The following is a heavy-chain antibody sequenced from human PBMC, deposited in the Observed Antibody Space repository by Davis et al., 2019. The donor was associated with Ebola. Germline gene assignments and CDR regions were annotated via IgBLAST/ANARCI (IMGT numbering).Heavy chain of an antibody. CDR3: AKANRQQLVRGYYYGMDV. D-gene: IGHD6-13*01. J-gene: IGHJ6*02. CDR2: ISWDGGST. CDR1: GFTFDDYA. V-gene: IGHV3-43D*03. Sequence: GESLKISCAASGFTFDDYAMHWVRQAPGKGLEWVSLISWDGGSTYYADSVKGRFTISRDNSKNSLYLQMNSLRAEDTALYYCAKANRQQLVRGYYYGMDVWGQGTTVTVSS.